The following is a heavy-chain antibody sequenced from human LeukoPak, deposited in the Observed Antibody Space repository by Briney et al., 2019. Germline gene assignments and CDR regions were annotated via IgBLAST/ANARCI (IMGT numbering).Heavy chain of an antibody. Sequence: PGGSLRLSCAASGFTFSSYDMHWVRQATGKGLEWVSAIGTAGDTYYPGSVKGRFTISRENAKNSLYLQMNSLRAGDTAVYYCAREATGFYGMDVWGQGTTVTVS. D-gene: IGHD5-24*01. V-gene: IGHV3-13*01. CDR3: AREATGFYGMDV. CDR1: GFTFSSYD. J-gene: IGHJ6*02. CDR2: IGTAGDT.